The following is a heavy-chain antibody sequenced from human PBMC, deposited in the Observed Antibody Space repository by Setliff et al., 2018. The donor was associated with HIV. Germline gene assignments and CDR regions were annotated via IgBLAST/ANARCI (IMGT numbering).Heavy chain of an antibody. CDR3: ARERTTVTPHGLGYIDV. J-gene: IGHJ6*03. Sequence: SVKVSCKASGGTFSSYAISWVRQAPGQGLEWMGGNIPIFGTANYAQKFQGRVTITADESTSTAYMELSNLRSEDTAVYYCARERTTVTPHGLGYIDVWGKGTTVTVSS. V-gene: IGHV1-69*13. CDR2: NIPIFGTA. CDR1: GGTFSSYA. D-gene: IGHD4-4*01.